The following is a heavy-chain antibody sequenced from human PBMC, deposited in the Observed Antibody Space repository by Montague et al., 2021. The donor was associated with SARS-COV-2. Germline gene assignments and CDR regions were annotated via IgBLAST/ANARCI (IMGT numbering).Heavy chain of an antibody. CDR3: ARQNSGTDHYDAFDF. D-gene: IGHD1-26*01. CDR2: VSHPGSA. V-gene: IGHV4-34*01. CDR1: TEAFNGYY. J-gene: IGHJ3*01. Sequence: SETLSLTCAVYTEAFNGYYWTWIRQPPGKGLEWIGEVSHPGSAKYNPSLKSRVTISVDTYRKQVSLRLTSVTAADTAVYYCARQNSGTDHYDAFDFWGQGTMVTVSS.